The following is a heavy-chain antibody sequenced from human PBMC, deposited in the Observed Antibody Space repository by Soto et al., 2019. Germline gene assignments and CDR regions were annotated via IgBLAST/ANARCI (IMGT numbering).Heavy chain of an antibody. CDR1: GFTFSSSF. CDR3: ARYFRGSGRYFFDY. D-gene: IGHD6-19*01. J-gene: IGHJ4*02. V-gene: IGHV3-7*03. CDR2: INQNGGGT. Sequence: GGSLRLSXVASGFTFSSSFMGWVRQAPGKGLEWVANINQNGGGTYYVDSVQGRFTISRDNAKDSLLLQMNSLRVEDTAVYYCARYFRGSGRYFFDYWGQGTLVTVSS.